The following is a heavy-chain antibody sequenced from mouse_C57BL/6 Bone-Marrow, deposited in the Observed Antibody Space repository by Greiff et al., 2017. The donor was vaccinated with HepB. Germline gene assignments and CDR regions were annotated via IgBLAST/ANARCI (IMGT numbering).Heavy chain of an antibody. CDR3: ANDGYSSWFAY. V-gene: IGHV2-2*01. J-gene: IGHJ3*01. CDR2: IWSGGST. D-gene: IGHD2-3*01. CDR1: FFSLTIYF. Sequence: PFLFPPSPLLSLPFTFSFFSLTIYFVHLVRQSPLKVLEWLVVIWSGGSTDYNAAFISRLSISKDNSKSQVFFKMNSLQADDTAIYYCANDGYSSWFAYWGQGTLVTVSA.